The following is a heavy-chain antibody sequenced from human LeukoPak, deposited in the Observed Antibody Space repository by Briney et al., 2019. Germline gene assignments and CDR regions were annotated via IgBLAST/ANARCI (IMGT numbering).Heavy chain of an antibody. V-gene: IGHV3-21*01. CDR2: ISSSSSYI. J-gene: IGHJ6*03. CDR3: ARGKRQWLAAYYYYYMDV. Sequence: GGSLRLSCAASGFTFSSYSMNWVRQAPGKGLEWVSSISSSSSYIYYADSVKGRFTISRDNAKNSLYLQMNSLRAEDTAVYYCARGKRQWLAAYYYYYMDVWGKGTTVTVSS. D-gene: IGHD6-19*01. CDR1: GFTFSSYS.